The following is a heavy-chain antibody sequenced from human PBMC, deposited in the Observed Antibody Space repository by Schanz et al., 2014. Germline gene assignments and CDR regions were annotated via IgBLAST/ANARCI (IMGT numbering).Heavy chain of an antibody. J-gene: IGHJ4*02. V-gene: IGHV4-39*01. CDR3: ARLWGGWRIPDY. CDR1: GDSISSTSYY. Sequence: QLQMQESGPGLVKPSETLSLTCSVSGDSISSTSYYWGWIRQPPGKGLEWIGSIYYSGSTYYNASLKGRATIPVDTSKTHFPLKLNSVTAADSAVYYCARLWGGWRIPDYWGQGTLVTVSS. D-gene: IGHD6-19*01. CDR2: IYYSGST.